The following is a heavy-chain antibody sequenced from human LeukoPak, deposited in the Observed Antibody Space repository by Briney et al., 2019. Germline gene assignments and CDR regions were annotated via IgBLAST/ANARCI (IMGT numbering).Heavy chain of an antibody. CDR2: ISYDGSNT. V-gene: IGHV3-30*18. Sequence: PGGSLRPSCAASGFTFSSYGMHWVRQAPGKGLEWVAVISYDGSNTYYADSVKGRFTISRDNSKNMLYLQMNSQRAEDTAVYYCAKPYYYGSRSYMDYWGQGTLVTVSS. CDR3: AKPYYYGSRSYMDY. CDR1: GFTFSSYG. D-gene: IGHD3-10*01. J-gene: IGHJ4*02.